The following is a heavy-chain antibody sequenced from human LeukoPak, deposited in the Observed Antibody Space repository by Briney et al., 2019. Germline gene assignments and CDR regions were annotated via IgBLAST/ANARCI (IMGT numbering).Heavy chain of an antibody. CDR3: ARGAYYYED. Sequence: GGSLRLSCAASGFTFSSHSMNWVRQAPGKGLEWGSYISSSSSTIYYADSVKGRFTISRDNAKNSLYLQMNSLRAEDTAVYYRARGAYYYEDWGQGTLVTVSS. V-gene: IGHV3-48*01. J-gene: IGHJ4*02. CDR1: GFTFSSHS. D-gene: IGHD3-22*01. CDR2: ISSSSSTI.